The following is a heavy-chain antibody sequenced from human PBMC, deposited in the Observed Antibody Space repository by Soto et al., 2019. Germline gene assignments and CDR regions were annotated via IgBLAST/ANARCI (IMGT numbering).Heavy chain of an antibody. D-gene: IGHD6-13*01. CDR2: ISAGGNLI. V-gene: IGHV3-23*01. CDR1: VFIFINHA. CDR3: AKRQGIGAAAKNFDF. J-gene: IGHJ4*02. Sequence: PGWSLRPSCASSVFIFINHAMSWVRQVPGKGLEWVSGISAGGNLIYYADSVRGRFTMSRDNSKNMLYLQMNSLRAEDTAVYFCAKRQGIGAAAKNFDFWGQGARVTVSS.